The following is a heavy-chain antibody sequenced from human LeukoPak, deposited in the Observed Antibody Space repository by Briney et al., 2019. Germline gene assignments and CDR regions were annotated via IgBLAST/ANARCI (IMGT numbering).Heavy chain of an antibody. CDR2: ISSSSSYT. CDR3: ARDGEYCTSSDCYPLDY. V-gene: IGHV3-11*05. Sequence: GGTLRLSCAASGFTSSDYYMSWIRQAPGKGLEWVSYISSSSSYTKYADSVKGRFTISRDNAKNSLYLQMNSLRAEDTAVYYCARDGEYCTSSDCYPLDYWGQGTLVTVSS. D-gene: IGHD2/OR15-2a*01. CDR1: GFTSSDYY. J-gene: IGHJ4*02.